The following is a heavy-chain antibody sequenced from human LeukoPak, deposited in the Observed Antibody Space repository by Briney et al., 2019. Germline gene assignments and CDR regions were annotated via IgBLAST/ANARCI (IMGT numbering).Heavy chain of an antibody. CDR3: ANTGQGYTYGFDY. Sequence: GGALRLSCAASGFTFSSYAMSWVRQAPGAGREWVSTISGSGGSTYYADSVKGRFTISRDNSKNTLYLQMNNLEVEDTAVFYCANTGQGYTYGFDYWGQGTLVTVSP. D-gene: IGHD5-18*01. CDR2: ISGSGGST. CDR1: GFTFSSYA. J-gene: IGHJ4*02. V-gene: IGHV3-23*01.